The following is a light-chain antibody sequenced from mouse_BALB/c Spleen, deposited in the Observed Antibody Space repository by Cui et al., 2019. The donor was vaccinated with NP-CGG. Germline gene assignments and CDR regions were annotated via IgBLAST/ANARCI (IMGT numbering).Light chain of an antibody. CDR2: GTN. CDR3: ALWYSNHWV. V-gene: IGLV1*01. J-gene: IGLJ1*01. CDR1: TGTVTTSNY. Sequence: VVSQDSALTTSPGETVTLTCRSSTGTVTTSNYANWVQEKPDHLFTGLIGGTNNRAPGVPARFSGSLIGDKAALTITGAQTEDEAIYFCALWYSNHWVFGGGTKLTVL.